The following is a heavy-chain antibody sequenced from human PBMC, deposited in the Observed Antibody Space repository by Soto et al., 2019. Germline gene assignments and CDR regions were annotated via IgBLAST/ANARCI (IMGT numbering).Heavy chain of an antibody. J-gene: IGHJ6*03. CDR3: ARLTGYYGSGSYYPDYYYYYYMDV. D-gene: IGHD3-10*01. CDR2: INSDGSST. CDR1: GFTFSSYW. Sequence: GGSLRLSCAASGFTFSSYWMHWVRQAPGKGLVWVSRINSDGSSTSYADSVKGRFTISRDNAKNTLYLQMNSLRAEDTAVYYCARLTGYYGSGSYYPDYYYYYYMDVWGKGTTVTVSS. V-gene: IGHV3-74*01.